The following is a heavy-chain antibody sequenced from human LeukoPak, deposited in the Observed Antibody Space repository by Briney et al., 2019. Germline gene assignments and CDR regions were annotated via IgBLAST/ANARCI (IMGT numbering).Heavy chain of an antibody. CDR2: INPSGGST. Sequence: ASVKVSCKASGYTFTSYYMHWVRQAPGQGLEWMGIINPSGGSTSYAQKFQGRVTMTRDMSTSTVYMELSSLRSEDTAVYYCARDLHYYDSSRYFDYWGQGTLVTVFS. D-gene: IGHD3-22*01. CDR1: GYTFTSYY. V-gene: IGHV1-46*01. J-gene: IGHJ4*02. CDR3: ARDLHYYDSSRYFDY.